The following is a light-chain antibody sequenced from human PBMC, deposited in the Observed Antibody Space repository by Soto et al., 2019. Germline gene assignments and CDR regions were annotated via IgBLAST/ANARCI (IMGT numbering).Light chain of an antibody. J-gene: IGLJ1*01. V-gene: IGLV2-23*03. CDR3: CSYAGSSTFV. CDR1: SSDVGSYNL. Sequence: QSALTQPASVSGSPGQSITISCTGTSSDVGSYNLVSWYQHHPGKAPKLMIYEGNKRPSGVSNRFSASKSGNTASLTISGLQTEDEADYYCCSYAGSSTFVFGTGTKLTVL. CDR2: EGN.